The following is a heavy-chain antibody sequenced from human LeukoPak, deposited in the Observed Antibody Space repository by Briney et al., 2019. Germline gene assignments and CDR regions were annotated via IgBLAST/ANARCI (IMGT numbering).Heavy chain of an antibody. CDR1: GFTFSSYA. Sequence: GRSLTLSCAASGFTFSSYAMHWVRQAPGKGLEWVAVISYDGSNKYFADSVKGRFTISRDNSKNTLYLQMNSLRAEDTAVYYCARAYYDILAGYLGLGLDYWGQGTLVTVSS. CDR2: ISYDGSNK. D-gene: IGHD3-9*01. J-gene: IGHJ4*02. CDR3: ARAYYDILAGYLGLGLDY. V-gene: IGHV3-30-3*01.